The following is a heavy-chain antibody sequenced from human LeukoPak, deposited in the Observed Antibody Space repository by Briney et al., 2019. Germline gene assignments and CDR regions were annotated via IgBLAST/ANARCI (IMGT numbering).Heavy chain of an antibody. J-gene: IGHJ4*02. Sequence: PSETLSLTCTVSGGSISSYYWTWIRQPPGKALEWIGYIYYTGTTQYNPSLRSRVSISIDTSKKQFSLNLTSVNAADTAGYYCAKDRAPTTGSSDYWGQGTLVTVSS. D-gene: IGHD3-10*01. CDR3: AKDRAPTTGSSDY. CDR1: GGSISSYY. CDR2: IYYTGTT. V-gene: IGHV4-59*01.